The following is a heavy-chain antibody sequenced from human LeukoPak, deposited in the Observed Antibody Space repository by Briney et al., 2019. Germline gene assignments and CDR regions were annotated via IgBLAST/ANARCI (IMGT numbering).Heavy chain of an antibody. CDR2: IKQDGSEK. CDR1: GFTFSYSW. CDR3: ARESGLDV. J-gene: IGHJ6*02. V-gene: IGHV3-7*01. D-gene: IGHD7-27*01. Sequence: GGSLRLSCAASGFTFSYSWMSWVRQAPGKGLEWVANIKQDGSEKYYVDSVKGRFTISRDNAKNSLYLEMNSLRDEDTAVYYCARESGLDVWGQGTTVTVSS.